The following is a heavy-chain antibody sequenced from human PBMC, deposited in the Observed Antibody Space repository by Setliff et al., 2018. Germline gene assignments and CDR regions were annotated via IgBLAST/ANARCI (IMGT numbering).Heavy chain of an antibody. Sequence: SETLSLTCTVSGGSINNYYWSWIRQPAGKGLEWIGRVYSNVGTNFNPSLKSRVTISVDKSTNQFSLKLNSVTAADTAVYYCVRTDYSDGRYSMDVWGKGTTVTVSS. CDR2: VYSNVGT. D-gene: IGHD6-19*01. V-gene: IGHV4-4*07. J-gene: IGHJ6*03. CDR3: VRTDYSDGRYSMDV. CDR1: GGSINNYY.